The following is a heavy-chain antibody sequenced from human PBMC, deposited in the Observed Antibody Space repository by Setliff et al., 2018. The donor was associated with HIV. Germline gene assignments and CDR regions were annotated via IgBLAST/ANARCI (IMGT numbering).Heavy chain of an antibody. V-gene: IGHV4-34*10. J-gene: IGHJ4*02. Sequence: PSETLSLTCAVYGASFSGYYWAWIRQSSERGLEFIGEINHSGITNYNPSLKSRVTLSRDASKNQFFLKLTSVTAADTAIYYCARSPGGGRLPYFFDFWGQGTLVTVSS. D-gene: IGHD2-15*01. CDR2: INHSGIT. CDR1: GASFSGYY. CDR3: ARSPGGGRLPYFFDF.